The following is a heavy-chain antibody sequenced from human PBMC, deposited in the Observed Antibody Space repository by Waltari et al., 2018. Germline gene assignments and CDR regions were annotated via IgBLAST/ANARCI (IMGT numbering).Heavy chain of an antibody. J-gene: IGHJ4*02. V-gene: IGHV3-7*03. CDR1: GFLFSNSW. CDR3: VKGGGNFHS. CDR2: IKEDGSQR. Sequence: SLRLSCVASGFLFSNSWMSWVRQAPGKGLEWVANIKEDGSQRYYVDSVNGRFTISRDNAKNSLYLQMNSLRVEDTAVFYCVKGGGNFHSWGQGTLVTVS. D-gene: IGHD1-1*01.